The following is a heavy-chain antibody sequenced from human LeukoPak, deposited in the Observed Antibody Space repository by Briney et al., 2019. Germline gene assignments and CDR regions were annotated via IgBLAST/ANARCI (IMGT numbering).Heavy chain of an antibody. D-gene: IGHD3-3*01. V-gene: IGHV3-48*03. CDR2: LSSSGSAF. J-gene: IGHJ4*02. CDR3: ARSARLMKGVVEVTALDD. Sequence: GGSLRLSCAASGFTFSSYAMNWVRQAPGKGLEWIAYLSSSGSAFSYADSVKGRFTIARDNAKNSVYLEMNSLRADDTAVYYCARSARLMKGVVEVTALDDWGQGTLVTVSS. CDR1: GFTFSSYA.